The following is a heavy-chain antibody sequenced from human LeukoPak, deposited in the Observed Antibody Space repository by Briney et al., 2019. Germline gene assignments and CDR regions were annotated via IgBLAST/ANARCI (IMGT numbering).Heavy chain of an antibody. CDR3: ASLNPGLSSSWAHPPLGYYYYYGMDV. Sequence: GRSLRLSCAASGFTFSSYAMHWVRQAPDKGLEWVAVISYDGSNKYYAGSVKGRFTISRDNSKNTLYLQMNSLRAEDTAVYYCASLNPGLSSSWAHPPLGYYYYYGMDVWGQGTTVTVSS. CDR2: ISYDGSNK. J-gene: IGHJ6*02. V-gene: IGHV3-30*04. D-gene: IGHD6-13*01. CDR1: GFTFSSYA.